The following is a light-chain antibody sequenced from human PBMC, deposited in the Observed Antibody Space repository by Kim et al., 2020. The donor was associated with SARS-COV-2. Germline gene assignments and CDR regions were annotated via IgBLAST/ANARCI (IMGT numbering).Light chain of an antibody. J-gene: IGKJ1*01. CDR2: GAT. CDR3: QQYGNSPHT. Sequence: SPGERATLSCRASQSVSSSYLAWYQQKPGQAPRLRIYGATSRATGVPDRFSGSGSGTDFTLTITRLEPEDFAVYYCQQYGNSPHTFGQGTKVDIK. V-gene: IGKV3-20*01. CDR1: QSVSSSY.